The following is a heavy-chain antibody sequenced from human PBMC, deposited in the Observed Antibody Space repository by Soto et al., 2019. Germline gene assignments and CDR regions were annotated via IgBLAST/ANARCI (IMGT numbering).Heavy chain of an antibody. CDR2: VSYHGTKT. CDR3: ARASDHYGSGNYPQLGTDV. V-gene: IGHV3-30*04. Sequence: QMQLVESGGGVVQPGRSLRLSCAASGFTFSSYAMHWVRQTPDKGLQWVAVVSYHGTKTFYADSVKGRFTISRDNSKSTLFLRMNSLGPEDTAVYYCARASDHYGSGNYPQLGTDVWGQGTTVTVSS. CDR1: GFTFSSYA. D-gene: IGHD3-10*01. J-gene: IGHJ6*02.